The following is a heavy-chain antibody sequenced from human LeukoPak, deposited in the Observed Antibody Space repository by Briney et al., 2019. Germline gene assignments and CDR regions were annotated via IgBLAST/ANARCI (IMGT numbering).Heavy chain of an antibody. CDR1: GYTFTNYY. V-gene: IGHV1-46*01. D-gene: IGHD4-17*01. J-gene: IGHJ6*02. Sequence: ASVKVSCKASGYTFTNYYLHWVRQAPGHGLEWMAIINPSDGGTYYEQKLQGRVTVTRDTSTSTVYMELSSLRSEDTAIYYCARDTRTMTAVTRGQHYYYGLDVWGQGTTVTVSS. CDR3: ARDTRTMTAVTRGQHYYYGLDV. CDR2: INPSDGGT.